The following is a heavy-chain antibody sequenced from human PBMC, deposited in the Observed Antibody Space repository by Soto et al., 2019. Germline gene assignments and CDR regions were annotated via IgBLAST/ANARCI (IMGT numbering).Heavy chain of an antibody. J-gene: IGHJ3*02. V-gene: IGHV4-30-4*01. CDR2: IYYSGST. D-gene: IGHD3-9*01. CDR1: GGSISSGDYY. CDR3: ARAKNDYDILTGYYRSAFDI. Sequence: QVQLQESGPGLVKPSQTLSLTCTVSGGSISSGDYYWSWIRQPPGKGLEWIGYIYYSGSTYYNPSLKSRVTISVDTSKNQSSLKLSSVTAADTAVYYCARAKNDYDILTGYYRSAFDIWGQGTMVTVSS.